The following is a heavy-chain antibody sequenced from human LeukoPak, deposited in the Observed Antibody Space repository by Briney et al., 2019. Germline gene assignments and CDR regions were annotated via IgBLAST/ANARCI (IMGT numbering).Heavy chain of an antibody. D-gene: IGHD2-2*01. CDR2: IISSISTV. J-gene: IGHJ4*02. CDR1: GFTFRSYS. V-gene: IGHV3-48*01. Sequence: GGSLRLSCAASGFTFRSYSMNWVRQAPGKGLEWVSYIISSISTVYYADSVKGRFTISRDNAKNSLYLQMNSLRAEDTAVYYCARDGCTTTRCYDYWGQGTLVTVSS. CDR3: ARDGCTTTRCYDY.